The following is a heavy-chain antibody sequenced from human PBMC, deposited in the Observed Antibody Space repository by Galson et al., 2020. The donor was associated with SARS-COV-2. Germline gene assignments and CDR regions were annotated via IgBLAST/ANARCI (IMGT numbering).Heavy chain of an antibody. J-gene: IGHJ4*02. CDR1: GFTFSSYA. Sequence: GESLKISCAASGFTFSSYAMHWVRQAPGKGLEWVAVISYDGSNKYDADSVKGRFTISRDNSKNTLYLQMNSLRAEDTAVYYCEREDYYGSGPVFDYGGQGTLVTVPS. CDR3: EREDYYGSGPVFDY. D-gene: IGHD3-10*01. CDR2: ISYDGSNK. V-gene: IGHV3-30*04.